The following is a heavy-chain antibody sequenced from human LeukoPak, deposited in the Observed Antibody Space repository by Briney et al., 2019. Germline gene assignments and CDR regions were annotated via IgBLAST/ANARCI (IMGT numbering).Heavy chain of an antibody. J-gene: IGHJ3*02. V-gene: IGHV1-2*02. CDR3: ARANDRFDAFDI. CDR1: GYTFTGYY. Sequence: ASVKVSCKASGYTFTGYYMHWVRQAPGQGLEWMGWINPNSGGTNYAQKFQGRVTMTRDTSISTAYMELSRLRSDDTAVYYCARANDRFDAFDIWGQGTMVTVSS. CDR2: INPNSGGT. D-gene: IGHD1-1*01.